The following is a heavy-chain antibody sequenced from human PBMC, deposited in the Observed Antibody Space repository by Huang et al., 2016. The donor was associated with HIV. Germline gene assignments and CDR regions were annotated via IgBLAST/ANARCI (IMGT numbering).Heavy chain of an antibody. Sequence: QVQLVQSGPEVKKPGASVKVSCQTSGDIFSNYDINWVRQAPGQGLQWRGWLIPNSGKTAYGQNFQGRVTLTRSTSTGAAYMVLNSLTSQDTAVYYCARLTSGWYQDYWGQGTLVTVSS. D-gene: IGHD6-19*01. J-gene: IGHJ4*02. V-gene: IGHV1-8*01. CDR1: GDIFSNYD. CDR3: ARLTSGWYQDY. CDR2: LIPNSGKT.